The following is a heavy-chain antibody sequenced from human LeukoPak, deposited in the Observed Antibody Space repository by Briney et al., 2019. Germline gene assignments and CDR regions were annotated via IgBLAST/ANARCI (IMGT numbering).Heavy chain of an antibody. CDR3: ARDMSDGSGNNWFDP. J-gene: IGHJ5*02. D-gene: IGHD3-10*01. Sequence: SGPLSLTCAVSGGSISSSNWWSWVRQPPGKGLEWIGEIYHSGSTNYNPSLKSRVTISVDKSKNQFSLKLSSVTAADTAVYYCARDMSDGSGNNWFDPWGQGTLVTVSS. CDR1: GGSISSSNW. CDR2: IYHSGST. V-gene: IGHV4-4*02.